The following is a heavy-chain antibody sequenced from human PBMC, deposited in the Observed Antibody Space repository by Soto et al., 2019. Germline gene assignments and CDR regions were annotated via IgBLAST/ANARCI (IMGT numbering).Heavy chain of an antibody. CDR2: LSGSGASA. CDR1: VIRCSNYA. J-gene: IGHJ6*02. D-gene: IGHD1-26*01. V-gene: IGHV3-23*01. CDR3: AKDIRWDYYFYYGMDV. Sequence: GTLRLSCAASVIRCSNYAMNGVREGPGKGLEWVSALSGSGASAYYADSVKGRFTISRDNSKNTLYLQMNSLRPEDTAVYYCAKDIRWDYYFYYGMDVWGQGTTVTVSS.